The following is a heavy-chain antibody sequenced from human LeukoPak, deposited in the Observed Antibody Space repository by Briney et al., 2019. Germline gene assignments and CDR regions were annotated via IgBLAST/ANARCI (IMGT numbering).Heavy chain of an antibody. V-gene: IGHV1-18*01. CDR1: GYTFTSYG. J-gene: IGHJ4*02. CDR3: ARATGVRGVLYYFDY. D-gene: IGHD3-10*01. Sequence: GASVKVSCKASGYTFTSYGISWVRQAPGQGLEWMGWISAYNAYTNYAQKVQGRVTMTTDTSTSTVYMELRSLRSDDTAVYYCARATGVRGVLYYFDYWGQGTLVTVSS. CDR2: ISAYNAYT.